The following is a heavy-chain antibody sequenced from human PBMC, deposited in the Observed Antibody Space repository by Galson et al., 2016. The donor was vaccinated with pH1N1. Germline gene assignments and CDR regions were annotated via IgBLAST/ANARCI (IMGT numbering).Heavy chain of an antibody. CDR1: GFTFDDYG. Sequence: SLRLSCAASGFTFDDYGMSWVRHAPGKGLEWVSGINWNGGSTGYADSVKGRSTISRDNAKNSLSLQMNSLRAEDTALYYCARERGPGYHYYMDVWGKGTTVTVSS. J-gene: IGHJ6*03. CDR2: INWNGGST. V-gene: IGHV3-20*04. CDR3: ARERGPGYHYYMDV.